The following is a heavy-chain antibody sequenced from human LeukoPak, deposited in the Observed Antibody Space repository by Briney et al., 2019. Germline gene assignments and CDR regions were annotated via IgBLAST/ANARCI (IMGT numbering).Heavy chain of an antibody. D-gene: IGHD6-13*01. CDR1: GGSISSYY. CDR2: IYSSGTT. J-gene: IGHJ6*03. CDR3: ARASGSSPYYYMDV. V-gene: IGHV4-59*01. Sequence: SETLSLTCTVSGGSISSYYWSWIRQPPGKGLEWIGYIYSSGTTNYNPSLKSRVTISVDTSKNQFSLKLSSVTAADTAVYYCARASGSSPYYYMDVWGKGTTVTVSS.